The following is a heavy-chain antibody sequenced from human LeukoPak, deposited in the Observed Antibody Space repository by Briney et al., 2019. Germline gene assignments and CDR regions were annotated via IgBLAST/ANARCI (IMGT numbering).Heavy chain of an antibody. CDR2: ISYDGTNE. Sequence: GGSLRLSCAASRFTFTSYAMHWVRQAPGKGLEWVAIISYDGTNEYYADSVKGRFTISRDNAKNSLYLQMNSLRAEDTAVYYCARDGRGSDCSSTSCYAFVGMDVWGQGTTVTVSS. CDR1: RFTFTSYA. V-gene: IGHV3-30-3*01. CDR3: ARDGRGSDCSSTSCYAFVGMDV. J-gene: IGHJ6*02. D-gene: IGHD2-2*01.